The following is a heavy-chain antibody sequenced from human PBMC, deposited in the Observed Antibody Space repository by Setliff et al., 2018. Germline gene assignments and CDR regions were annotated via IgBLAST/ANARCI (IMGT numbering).Heavy chain of an antibody. Sequence: SETLSLTCAVYGGSFSGYYWSWIRQPPGKGLEWIGEINHSGSTNYNPSLMSRVTISVDTSKNQFSLTLSSVTAADTAVYYCARAAGYSSSWYHYYYGMDVWGQGTTVTVSS. CDR2: INHSGST. V-gene: IGHV4-34*01. CDR1: GGSFSGYY. CDR3: ARAAGYSSSWYHYYYGMDV. J-gene: IGHJ6*02. D-gene: IGHD6-13*01.